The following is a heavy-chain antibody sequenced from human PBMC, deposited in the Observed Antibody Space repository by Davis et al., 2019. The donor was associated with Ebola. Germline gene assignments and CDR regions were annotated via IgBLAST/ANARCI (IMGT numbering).Heavy chain of an antibody. J-gene: IGHJ6*04. CDR1: AYTFTGYY. CDR2: INPNSGGT. CDR3: TRTTGERVAAAFGMDV. D-gene: IGHD6-13*01. V-gene: IGHV1-2*06. Sequence: AASVKVSCKASAYTFTGYYMHWVRQAPGQGLEWMGRINPNSGGTNYSQKFQGRVTMTRDTSISTAYMELSRLRSDDTAVYYCTRTTGERVAAAFGMDVWGKGTTVTVSS.